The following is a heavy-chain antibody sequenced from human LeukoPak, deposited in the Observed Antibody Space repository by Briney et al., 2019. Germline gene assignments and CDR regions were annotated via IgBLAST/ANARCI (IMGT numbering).Heavy chain of an antibody. D-gene: IGHD5-24*01. V-gene: IGHV1-69*01. CDR1: GATFSRSA. CDR3: ARPTDGYNYGPHEY. J-gene: IGHJ4*02. CDR2: TIPIFGTP. Sequence: SLKVSCKASGATFSRSAVAWVRQAPGQGLEWMGGTIPIFGTPNYPQKFQGRVTIAADESTNTAYMELTNLSSDDTAVYFCARPTDGYNYGPHEYWGRGTLVTVSS.